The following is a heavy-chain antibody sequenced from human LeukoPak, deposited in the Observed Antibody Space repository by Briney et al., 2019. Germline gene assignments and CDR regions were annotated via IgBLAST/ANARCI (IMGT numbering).Heavy chain of an antibody. CDR3: ARLAYDSSLHAFDI. CDR1: GGSFSGYY. D-gene: IGHD3-22*01. J-gene: IGHJ3*02. CDR2: INHSGST. V-gene: IGHV4-34*01. Sequence: SETLSLTCAVYGGSFSGYYWSWIRQPPGKGLEWIGEINHSGSTNYNPSLKSRVTISVDTSKNQFSLKLSSVTAADTAVYYCARLAYDSSLHAFDIWGQGTMVTVSS.